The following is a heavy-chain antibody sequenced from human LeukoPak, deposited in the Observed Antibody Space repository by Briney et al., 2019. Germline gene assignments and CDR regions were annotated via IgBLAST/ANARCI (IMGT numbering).Heavy chain of an antibody. J-gene: IGHJ4*02. CDR1: GFTFSNYP. Sequence: GGSLRLSCAASGFTFSNYPMHWVRQAPGKGLEWVAVISHDGGNKYYADSVKGRFTISRDNSKKTLYLQMNSLRPEDTAVYYCATAAAAGFDYWGQGTLVTVSS. D-gene: IGHD6-13*01. CDR3: ATAAAAGFDY. V-gene: IGHV3-30*04. CDR2: ISHDGGNK.